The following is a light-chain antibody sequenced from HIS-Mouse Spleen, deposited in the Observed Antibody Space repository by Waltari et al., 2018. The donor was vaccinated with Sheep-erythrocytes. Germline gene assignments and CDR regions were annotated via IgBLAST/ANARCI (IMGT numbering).Light chain of an antibody. CDR2: DAS. CDR3: QQRSNWPPIT. J-gene: IGKJ5*01. CDR1: QSVSSY. V-gene: IGKV3-11*01. Sequence: EIVLTQSPATLSLSPGERATLSCRASQSVSSYLAWYQQKPGQAPRLLIYDASNSATGIPARFSGSGSGTEFTLTISSLEPQDFAVYYCQQRSNWPPITFGQGTRLEIK.